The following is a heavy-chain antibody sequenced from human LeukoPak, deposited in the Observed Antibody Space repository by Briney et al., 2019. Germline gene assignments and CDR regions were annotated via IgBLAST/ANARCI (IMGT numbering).Heavy chain of an antibody. D-gene: IGHD6-6*01. CDR3: ARGPRFIAAHSFDY. CDR1: GFTFSSYS. CDR2: ISSSSSYI. Sequence: PGGSLRLSCAASGFTFSSYSMNWVRQAPGKGLEWVSSISSSSSYIYYADSVKGRFTISRDNAKNSLYLQMNSLRAEDTAVYYCARGPRFIAAHSFDYWGQGTLVTVSS. V-gene: IGHV3-21*01. J-gene: IGHJ4*02.